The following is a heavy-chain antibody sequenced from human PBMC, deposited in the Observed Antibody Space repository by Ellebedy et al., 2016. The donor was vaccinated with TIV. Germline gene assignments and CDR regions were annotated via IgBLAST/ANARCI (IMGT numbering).Heavy chain of an antibody. D-gene: IGHD2-15*01. J-gene: IGHJ4*02. Sequence: SETLSLTCAVSGGSISSGGYSWSWIRQPPGKGLEWIGYIYYSGSTYYNPSLKSRVTISVDTSKNQFSLKLSSVTAADTAVYYCARGLVVVVAAGCFDYWGQGTLVTVSS. CDR2: IYYSGST. V-gene: IGHV4-30-2*01. CDR1: GGSISSGGYS. CDR3: ARGLVVVVAAGCFDY.